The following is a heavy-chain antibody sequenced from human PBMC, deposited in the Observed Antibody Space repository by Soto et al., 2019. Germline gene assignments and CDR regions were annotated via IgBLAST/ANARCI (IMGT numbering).Heavy chain of an antibody. CDR2: INPSGGST. J-gene: IGHJ5*02. Sequence: RASVKVSCKASGYTFTSYYMHWVRQAPGQGLEWMGIINPSGGSTSYAQKFQGRVTMTRDTSTSTVYMELSSLRSEDTAVYYCARGGRVAYYDFWSGYNNWFDPWGQGTLVTVSS. CDR3: ARGGRVAYYDFWSGYNNWFDP. V-gene: IGHV1-46*01. CDR1: GYTFTSYY. D-gene: IGHD3-3*01.